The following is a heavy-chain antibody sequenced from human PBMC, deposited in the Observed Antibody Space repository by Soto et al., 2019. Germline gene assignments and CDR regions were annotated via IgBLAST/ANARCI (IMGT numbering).Heavy chain of an antibody. CDR2: IYYSGST. J-gene: IGHJ3*02. CDR1: GGSISSYY. CDR3: ARGDSYGDYGLDDAFDI. Sequence: QVQLQESGPGLVKSSETLSLTCTVSGGSISSYYWNWIRQPPGKGLEWIGYIYYSGSTNYNPSLKSRVTISVDTPKNQFSLKLSSVTAADTAVYYCARGDSYGDYGLDDAFDIWGQGTMVTVSS. V-gene: IGHV4-59*01. D-gene: IGHD4-17*01.